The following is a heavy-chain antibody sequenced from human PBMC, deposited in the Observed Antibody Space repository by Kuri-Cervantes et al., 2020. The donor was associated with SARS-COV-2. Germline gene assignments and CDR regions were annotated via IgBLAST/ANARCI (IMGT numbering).Heavy chain of an antibody. CDR3: ARQMMSSITIFGVVITRNWFDP. J-gene: IGHJ5*02. CDR2: IYHSGST. D-gene: IGHD3-3*01. V-gene: IGHV4-30-2*03. Sequence: LRLSCAVSGGSISSGGYSWGWIRQPPGKGLEWIGYIYHSGSTYYNPALNSRVTISVDTSKNQFSLKLSSVTAADTAVYYCARQMMSSITIFGVVITRNWFDPWGQGTLVTVSS. CDR1: GGSISSGGYS.